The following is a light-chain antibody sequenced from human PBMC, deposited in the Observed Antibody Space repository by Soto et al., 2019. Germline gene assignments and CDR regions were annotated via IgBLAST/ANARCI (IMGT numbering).Light chain of an antibody. Sequence: QSVLTQPASVSGSPGQSIAISCTGTSSDVDAYNVVSWYQHHPGKAPKLMIFDVSNRPSGVSNRFSGSKSGNTASLTISGLQAEDEADYYCTSYTTSSTYVFGTGTKLTV. V-gene: IGLV2-14*03. J-gene: IGLJ1*01. CDR3: TSYTTSSTYV. CDR1: SSDVDAYNV. CDR2: DVS.